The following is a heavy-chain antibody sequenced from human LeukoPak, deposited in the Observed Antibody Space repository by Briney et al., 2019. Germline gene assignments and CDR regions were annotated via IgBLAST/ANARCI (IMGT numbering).Heavy chain of an antibody. V-gene: IGHV3-7*01. D-gene: IGHD5-12*01. CDR1: GFPFSTYW. CDR2: IKNDGSEK. CDR3: TRDSGLTGYDLLDY. J-gene: IGHJ4*02. Sequence: GGSLRLSCAASGFPFSTYWITWVRQAPGKGLEWVANIKNDGSEKYYVDSVKGRFAISRDNAENSLFLQMNSLRVEDTAIYYCTRDSGLTGYDLLDYWGQGTLVTVSS.